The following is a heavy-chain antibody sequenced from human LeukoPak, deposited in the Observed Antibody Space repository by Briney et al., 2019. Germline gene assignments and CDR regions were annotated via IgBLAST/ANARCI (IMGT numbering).Heavy chain of an antibody. V-gene: IGHV4-61*02. Sequence: SETLSLTCTVSGDSISSGSYYWSWIRQPAGKGLEWIGRIYTSGSTNYNPSLKSRVTISVDTSKNQFSLKLSSVTAADTAVYYCAREWQQLVDYWGQGTLVTVSS. D-gene: IGHD6-13*01. CDR3: AREWQQLVDY. CDR1: GDSISSGSYY. J-gene: IGHJ4*02. CDR2: IYTSGST.